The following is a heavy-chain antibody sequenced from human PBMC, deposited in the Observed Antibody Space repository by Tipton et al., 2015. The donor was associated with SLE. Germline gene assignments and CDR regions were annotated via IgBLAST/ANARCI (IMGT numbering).Heavy chain of an antibody. CDR2: IYTSGST. Sequence: TLSLTCTVSGGSISSGSYYWSWIRQPAGKGLEWIGRIYTSGSTNYNPSLKSRVTISVDTSKNQFSLQLNSVTPEDTAVYYCARDRGGSFVEAFDIWGQGTMVTVSS. V-gene: IGHV4-61*02. CDR3: ARDRGGSFVEAFDI. D-gene: IGHD1-26*01. J-gene: IGHJ3*02. CDR1: GGSISSGSYY.